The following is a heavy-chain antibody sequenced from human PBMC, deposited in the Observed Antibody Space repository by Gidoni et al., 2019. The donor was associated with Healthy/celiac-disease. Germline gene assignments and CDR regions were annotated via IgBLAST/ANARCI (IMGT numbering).Heavy chain of an antibody. CDR2: ISSSSSYI. V-gene: IGHV3-21*01. D-gene: IGHD2-2*01. Sequence: PGKGLEWVSSISSSSSYIYYADSVKGRCTISRDNAKNSLYLQMNSLRAEDTAVYYCARIGYCSSTSCSNFDYWGQGTLVTVSS. J-gene: IGHJ4*02. CDR3: ARIGYCSSTSCSNFDY.